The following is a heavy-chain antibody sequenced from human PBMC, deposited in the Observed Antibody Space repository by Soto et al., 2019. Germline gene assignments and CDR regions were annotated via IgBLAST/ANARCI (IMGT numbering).Heavy chain of an antibody. CDR3: AAGGGLPRYY. J-gene: IGHJ4*02. CDR2: IYYSGST. Sequence: SETLSLTCTVSGGSISISSYYWGWIRQPPGKGLEWIGSIYYSGSTYYNLSLKSRVTISVDRSKNQFSLKLSSVTAADTAVYYCAAGGGLPRYYWGQGTLVTVSS. V-gene: IGHV4-39*07. D-gene: IGHD5-12*01. CDR1: GGSISISSYY.